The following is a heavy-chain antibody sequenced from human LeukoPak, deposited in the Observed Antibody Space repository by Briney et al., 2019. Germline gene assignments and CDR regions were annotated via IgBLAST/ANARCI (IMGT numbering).Heavy chain of an antibody. D-gene: IGHD2-15*01. Sequence: SETLSLTCAVHGGSFRGYYWSWIRQPPGKGLEWNGEINHSGSTNYNPSLKSRVTISVDTSKNQFSLKLSSVTAADTAVYYCARGLLVLAYWGQGTLVTVSS. CDR1: GGSFRGYY. V-gene: IGHV4-34*01. J-gene: IGHJ4*02. CDR2: INHSGST. CDR3: ARGLLVLAY.